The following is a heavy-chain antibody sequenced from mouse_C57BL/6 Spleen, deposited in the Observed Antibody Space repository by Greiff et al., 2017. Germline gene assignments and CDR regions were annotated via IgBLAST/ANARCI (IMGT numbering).Heavy chain of an antibody. CDR2: IYPGDGDT. J-gene: IGHJ4*01. D-gene: IGHD2-4*01. CDR3: ARKEVYYDYGDAMDY. Sequence: VHLVESGAELVKPGASVKISCKASGYAFSSYWMNWVKQRPGKGLEWIGQIYPGDGDTNYNGKFKGKATLTADKSSSTAYMQLSSLTSEDSAVYFCARKEVYYDYGDAMDYWGQGTSVTVSS. V-gene: IGHV1-80*01. CDR1: GYAFSSYW.